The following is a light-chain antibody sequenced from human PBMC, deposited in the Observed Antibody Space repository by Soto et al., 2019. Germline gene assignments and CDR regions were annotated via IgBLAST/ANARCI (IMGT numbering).Light chain of an antibody. Sequence: VLTQSPDTLSSSPGDGATLSCRANQRASRQYLSWYQQRPGQPPRLLIYSVSMRADGIPDRFSGSGSGSEFTLTINRLEPEDFAVYYCQDFDSPQWTFGQGTKIE. CDR2: SVS. J-gene: IGKJ1*01. CDR1: QRASRQY. V-gene: IGKV3-20*01. CDR3: QDFDSPQWT.